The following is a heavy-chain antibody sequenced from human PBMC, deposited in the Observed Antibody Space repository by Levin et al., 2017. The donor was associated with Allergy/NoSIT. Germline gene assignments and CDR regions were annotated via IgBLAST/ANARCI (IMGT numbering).Heavy chain of an antibody. CDR3: ARLISNHSDAPDRRWTENFPH. CDR1: GFSLSTAGVG. Sequence: SGPTLVKPTETLTLTCTFSGFSLSTAGVGVGWIRQPPGRALEWLALIYWDGDERYRPSLRSRLTISKVTSKNKVVLTMTNMDPVDTDTYYCARLISNHSDAPDRRWTENFPHWGQGTLVTVSS. D-gene: IGHD4-23*01. V-gene: IGHV2-5*02. CDR2: IYWDGDE. J-gene: IGHJ1*01.